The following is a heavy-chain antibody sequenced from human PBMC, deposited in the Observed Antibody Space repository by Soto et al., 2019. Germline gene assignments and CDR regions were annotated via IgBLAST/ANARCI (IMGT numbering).Heavy chain of an antibody. D-gene: IGHD3-3*01. CDR2: INPNSGGT. CDR3: ARGISYYDFWSGYYRGNGYYYYMDA. CDR1: GYTFTGYY. J-gene: IGHJ6*03. V-gene: IGHV1-2*04. Sequence: GASVKVSCKASGYTFTGYYMHWVRQAPGQGLEWMGWINPNSGGTNYAQKFQGWVTMTRDTSISTAYMELSRLRSDDTAVYYCARGISYYDFWSGYYRGNGYYYYMDAWGKGTTVTVSS.